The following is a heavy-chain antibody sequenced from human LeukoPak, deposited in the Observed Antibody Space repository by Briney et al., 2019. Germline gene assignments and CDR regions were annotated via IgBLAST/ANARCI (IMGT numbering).Heavy chain of an antibody. CDR3: ARYGLVEFRNAFQY. J-gene: IGHJ1*01. Sequence: SETLSLTCSVSGASITTTNFWWTWIRQSPGRGLEWIGYIHDRGSDKYNPALDSRATLSVDTSKNQFSLKLNSVTAADTAVYYCARYGLVEFRNAFQYWGQGILVSVSS. D-gene: IGHD6-6*01. CDR2: IHDRGSD. V-gene: IGHV4-61*01. CDR1: GASITTTNFW.